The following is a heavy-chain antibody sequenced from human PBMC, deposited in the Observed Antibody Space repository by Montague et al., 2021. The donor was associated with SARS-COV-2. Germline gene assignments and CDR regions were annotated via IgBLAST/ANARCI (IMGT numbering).Heavy chain of an antibody. Sequence: TLSLTCTVSGGSISSSYWTWTRQPPGKGLEWIGYICYSGSTSYNPSLKSRVTMSVDTSKNQFSLKLSSVTAADTAVYYCARSSGSYSTFDFWGQGTLVTVSS. CDR3: ARSSGSYSTFDF. CDR1: GGSISSSY. J-gene: IGHJ4*02. D-gene: IGHD3-10*01. V-gene: IGHV4-59*08. CDR2: ICYSGST.